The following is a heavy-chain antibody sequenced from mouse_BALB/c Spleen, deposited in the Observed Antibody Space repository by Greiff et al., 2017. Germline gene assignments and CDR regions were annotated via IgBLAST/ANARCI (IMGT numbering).Heavy chain of an antibody. D-gene: IGHD1-1*01. V-gene: IGHV5-6-5*01. CDR1: GFTFSSYA. CDR2: ISSGGST. J-gene: IGHJ2*01. Sequence: EVMLVESGGGLVKPGGSLKLSCAASGFTFSSYAMSWVRQTPEKRLEWVASISSGGSTYYPDSVKGRFTISRDNARNILYLQMSSLRSEDTAMYYCAREGPYGSSYFDYWGQGTTLTVSA. CDR3: AREGPYGSSYFDY.